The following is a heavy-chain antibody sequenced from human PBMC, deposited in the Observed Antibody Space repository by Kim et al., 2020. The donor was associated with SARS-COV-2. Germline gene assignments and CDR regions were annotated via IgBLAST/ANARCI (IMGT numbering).Heavy chain of an antibody. J-gene: IGHJ2*01. CDR1: GFTFNSYG. V-gene: IGHV3-30*18. CDR3: AKAVAAYWYFGL. Sequence: GGSLRLSCAASGFTFNSYGMHWVRQAPGKGLEWVAVISYDGSNQYYADCVKGRFTISRDNSKNTLYLQMNSLRPEDTAVYYCAKAVAAYWYFGLWGRGTLVTVS. CDR2: ISYDGSNQ. D-gene: IGHD6-6*01.